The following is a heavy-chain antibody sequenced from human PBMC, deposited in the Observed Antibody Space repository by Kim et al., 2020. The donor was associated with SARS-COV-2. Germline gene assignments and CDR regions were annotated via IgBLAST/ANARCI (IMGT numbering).Heavy chain of an antibody. CDR3: ARFLHNGGWAGVDY. D-gene: IGHD2-15*01. CDR2: ILHDGSNK. V-gene: IGHV3-30*03. Sequence: GGSLRLSCAASGFIFSNWGMHWVRQAPGKGPEWVAVILHDGSNKYYADSVEGRFTISKDNSKNMLFLQMNSLRVEDTALYYCARFLHNGGWAGVDYWGQG. CDR1: GFIFSNWG. J-gene: IGHJ4*02.